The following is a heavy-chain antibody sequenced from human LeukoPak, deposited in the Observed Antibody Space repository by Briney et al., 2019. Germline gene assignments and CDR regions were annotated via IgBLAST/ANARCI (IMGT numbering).Heavy chain of an antibody. V-gene: IGHV1-8*01. CDR1: GYTFTSYD. CDR2: MNPNSGNT. J-gene: IGHJ4*02. CDR3: ARTKPYRLRLGFDY. D-gene: IGHD5-12*01. Sequence: ASVTVSCKASGYTFTSYDINWVRQATGQGLEWMGWMNPNSGNTGYAQKFQGRVTMTRNTSISTAYMELSSLRSEDTAVYYCARTKPYRLRLGFDYWGQGTLVTVSS.